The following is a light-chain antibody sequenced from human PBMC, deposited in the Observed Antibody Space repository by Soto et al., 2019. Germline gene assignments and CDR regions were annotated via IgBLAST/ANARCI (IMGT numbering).Light chain of an antibody. V-gene: IGLV1-40*01. J-gene: IGLJ2*01. CDR3: HSYDSSLSGVV. CDR2: SNT. Sequence: QPVLTPPPSVSGATGPRVVVSGNRTSFNVGEGFDVHWYQQLPGKAPKLLIYSNTNRPSGVPDRFSGSRSGTSASLALDGLQADDEADDYCHSYDSSLSGVVFGGGTKLTVL. CDR1: SFNVGEGFD.